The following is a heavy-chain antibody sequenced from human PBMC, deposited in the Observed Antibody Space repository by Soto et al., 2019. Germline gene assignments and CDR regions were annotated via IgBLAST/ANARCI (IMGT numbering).Heavy chain of an antibody. CDR3: AHTARRGGTGWREHPFDI. Sequence: QITLKESGPTLVKPTQTLTLTCTFSGFSLSTNGVGVGWIRQPPGKALECLALIYWDDDERYSPYLKSRITITKDTSKNQVVLTMTNMDPVDTATYYCAHTARRGGTGWREHPFDIWGQGTRVTVSS. CDR2: IYWDDDE. V-gene: IGHV2-5*02. J-gene: IGHJ3*02. CDR1: GFSLSTNGVG. D-gene: IGHD6-19*01.